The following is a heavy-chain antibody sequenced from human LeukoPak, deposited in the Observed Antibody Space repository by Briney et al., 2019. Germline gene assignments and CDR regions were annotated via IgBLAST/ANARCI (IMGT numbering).Heavy chain of an antibody. J-gene: IGHJ6*03. D-gene: IGHD1-7*01. V-gene: IGHV3-9*01. CDR1: GFTFSDYA. CDR2: ITWNSGSI. Sequence: GGSLRLSCAASGFTFSDYAMHWARQAPGKGLELVSGITWNSGSIGYADSAKGRFTISRDNAKNCLYLQINSLRVEDTALYYCAKAGTTQSYYYYYMAVWGKGTTVTVSS. CDR3: AKAGTTQSYYYYYMAV.